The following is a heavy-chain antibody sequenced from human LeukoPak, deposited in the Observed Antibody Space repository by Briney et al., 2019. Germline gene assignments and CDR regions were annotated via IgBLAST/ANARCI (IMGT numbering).Heavy chain of an antibody. V-gene: IGHV3-48*03. CDR2: ISSSGSTI. CDR1: GFTFSSYE. J-gene: IGHJ6*03. Sequence: GGSLRLSSAASGFTFSSYEMNWVRQAPGKGLEWVSYISSSGSTIYYADSVKGRFTISRDNAKNSLYLQMNSLRAEDPAVYYCARDPQWPPLDYYMDVWGKGTTVTVSS. CDR3: ARDPQWPPLDYYMDV. D-gene: IGHD6-19*01.